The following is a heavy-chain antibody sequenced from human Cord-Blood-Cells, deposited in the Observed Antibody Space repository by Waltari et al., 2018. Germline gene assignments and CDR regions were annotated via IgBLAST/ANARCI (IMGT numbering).Heavy chain of an antibody. J-gene: IGHJ1*01. CDR2: INPNSGGT. CDR1: GYTFTGYY. CDR3: ARSYGAAGTCFQH. Sequence: QVQLVQSGAEVKKPGASVKVSCKASGYTFTGYYMHWVRQAPGQGLEWMGRINPNSGGTNYAQKFQGRVTMTRNTSISTAYMELSRLRSDDTAVYYCARSYGAAGTCFQHWGQGTLVTVSS. D-gene: IGHD6-13*01. V-gene: IGHV1-2*06.